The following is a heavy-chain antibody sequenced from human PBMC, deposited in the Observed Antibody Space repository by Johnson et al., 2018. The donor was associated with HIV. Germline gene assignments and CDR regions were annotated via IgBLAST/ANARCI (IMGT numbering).Heavy chain of an antibody. J-gene: IGHJ3*02. V-gene: IGHV3-30-3*01. CDR1: GFTFSSYA. Sequence: QVQLVESGGGVVQPGRSLRLSCAASGFTFSSYAMHWVRQAPGKGLEWVAVISYDGSNKYYADSVKGRFTISRDNSKNTLYLKMNSLRAEDTAVYYCARVHPAVAGNDAFDIWGQGTMVTVSS. CDR2: ISYDGSNK. D-gene: IGHD6-19*01. CDR3: ARVHPAVAGNDAFDI.